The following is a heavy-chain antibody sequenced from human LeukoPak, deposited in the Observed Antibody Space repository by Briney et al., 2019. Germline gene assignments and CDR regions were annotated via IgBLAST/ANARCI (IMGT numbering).Heavy chain of an antibody. CDR3: AKVAGDRMDY. Sequence: ASVKVSCKASGYTFATYGFCWVRQAPGHGLERMGWISANTGKTDYAQRYQGRVTLTTDTSTSTAYMELRSLRPDDTAVYYCAKVAGDRMDYWGQGTLVTVSS. CDR2: ISANTGKT. D-gene: IGHD6-13*01. CDR1: GYTFATYG. V-gene: IGHV1-18*01. J-gene: IGHJ4*02.